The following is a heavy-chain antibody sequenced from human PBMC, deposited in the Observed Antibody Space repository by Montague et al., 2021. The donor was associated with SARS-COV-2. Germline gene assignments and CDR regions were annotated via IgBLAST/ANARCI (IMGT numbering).Heavy chain of an antibody. CDR3: ARDPLDYGLWSSGSYYNAYYYYYGMDV. Sequence: SLRLSCAASGFTFSSYSMNWVRQAPGKGLEWVSSISSSSSYIYYADSVKGRFTISRDNAKNSLYLQMNSLGAEDTAVYYCARDPLDYGLWSSGSYYNAYYYYYGMDVWGQGTTVTVSS. D-gene: IGHD3-10*01. V-gene: IGHV3-21*01. J-gene: IGHJ6*02. CDR1: GFTFSSYS. CDR2: ISSSSSYI.